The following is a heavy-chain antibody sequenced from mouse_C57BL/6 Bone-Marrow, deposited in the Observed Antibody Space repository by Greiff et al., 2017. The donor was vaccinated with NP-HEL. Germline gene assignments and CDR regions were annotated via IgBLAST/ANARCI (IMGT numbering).Heavy chain of an antibody. D-gene: IGHD1-1*01. CDR1: GFTFSDFY. V-gene: IGHV7-1*01. Sequence: EVKVVESGGGLVQSGRSLRLSCATSGFTFSDFYMEWVRQAPGKGLEWIAASRNKANDYTTEYSASVKGRFIVSRDTSQSILYLQMNALRAEDTAIYYCARDARVDYYAMDYWGQGTSVTVSS. J-gene: IGHJ4*01. CDR2: SRNKANDYTT. CDR3: ARDARVDYYAMDY.